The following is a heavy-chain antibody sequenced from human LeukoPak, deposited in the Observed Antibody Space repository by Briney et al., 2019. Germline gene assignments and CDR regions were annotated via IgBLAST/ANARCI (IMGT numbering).Heavy chain of an antibody. D-gene: IGHD6-13*01. CDR3: AKSLSSRATGYYLDY. Sequence: GGSLRLSCAASGFTFSSYSMNWVRQAPGKGLEWVSYISSSGSTIYYADSVKGRFTISRDNAKNSLYLQMTSLRPEDMAFYYCAKSLSSRATGYYLDYWGQGTLVTVSS. J-gene: IGHJ4*02. CDR2: ISSSGSTI. CDR1: GFTFSSYS. V-gene: IGHV3-48*04.